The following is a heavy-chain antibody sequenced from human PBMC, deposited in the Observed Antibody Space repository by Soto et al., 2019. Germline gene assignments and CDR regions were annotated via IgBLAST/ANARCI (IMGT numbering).Heavy chain of an antibody. D-gene: IGHD2-21*01. J-gene: IGHJ6*03. V-gene: IGHV3-21*01. CDR3: ARDPGVKGGYYMDV. Sequence: GESLKISCAASGFTFSSYSMNWVRQAPGKGLEWVSSISSSSSYIYYADSVEGRFTISRDNAKNSLYLQMNSLRAEDTAVYYCARDPGVKGGYYMDVWGKGTTVTVSS. CDR2: ISSSSSYI. CDR1: GFTFSSYS.